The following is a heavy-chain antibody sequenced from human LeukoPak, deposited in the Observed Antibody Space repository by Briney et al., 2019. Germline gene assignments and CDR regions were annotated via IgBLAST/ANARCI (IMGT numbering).Heavy chain of an antibody. V-gene: IGHV3-48*01. CDR3: AELGITMIGGV. D-gene: IGHD3-10*02. CDR2: ITSSGSTI. CDR1: GFTFSNYN. Sequence: PGGSLRLSCAASGFTFSNYNMNWVRQAPGKGLEWVSYITSSGSTIYYADSVKGRFTTSRDNAKDSLYLQMNSLRAEDTAVYYCAELGITMIGGVWGKGTTVTISS. J-gene: IGHJ6*04.